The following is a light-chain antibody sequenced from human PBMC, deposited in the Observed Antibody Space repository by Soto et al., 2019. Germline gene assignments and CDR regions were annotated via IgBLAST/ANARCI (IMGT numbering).Light chain of an antibody. V-gene: IGKV1-39*01. J-gene: IGKJ4*01. CDR3: QQGYNTPLT. Sequence: DHQMTQSPSSLSASVGDRVTITCRASQSISTYLNWYQQKPGKAPKLLIYAASSLQSGVPSRFSGSGSGTDFTLTISSLQPEDFATYFCQQGYNTPLTFGGGTKVDIK. CDR1: QSISTY. CDR2: AAS.